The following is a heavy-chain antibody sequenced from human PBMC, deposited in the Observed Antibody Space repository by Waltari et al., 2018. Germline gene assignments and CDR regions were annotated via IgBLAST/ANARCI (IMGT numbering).Heavy chain of an antibody. D-gene: IGHD6-19*01. V-gene: IGHV1-69*14. CDR1: GGTFRSYA. CDR3: ARDHSSGWYGGDAFDI. CDR2: IIPIFGTA. J-gene: IGHJ3*02. Sequence: QVQLVQSGAEVKKPGSSVKVSCKASGGTFRSYAISWVRQDTGQGLEWMGGIIPIFGTANYAQKFQGRVTITADKSTSTAYMELSSLRSEDTAVYYCARDHSSGWYGGDAFDIWGQGTMVTVSS.